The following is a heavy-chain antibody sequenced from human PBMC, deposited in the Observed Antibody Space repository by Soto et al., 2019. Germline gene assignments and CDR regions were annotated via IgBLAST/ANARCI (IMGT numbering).Heavy chain of an antibody. CDR2: IIPIFGTA. D-gene: IGHD6-13*01. J-gene: IGHJ5*02. V-gene: IGHV1-69*13. CDR3: ARAKKGIAAAENWFDP. Sequence: GASVKVSCKASGGTFSSYAISWVRQAPGQGLEWMGGIIPIFGTANYAQKFQGRVTITADESTSTAYMELSSLRSEDTAVYYCARAKKGIAAAENWFDPWGQGTLVTVSS. CDR1: GGTFSSYA.